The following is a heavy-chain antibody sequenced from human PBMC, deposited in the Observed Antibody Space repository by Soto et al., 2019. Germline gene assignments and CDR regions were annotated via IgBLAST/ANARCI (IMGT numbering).Heavy chain of an antibody. CDR2: ISAYNGNT. CDR3: ARDVITYCGSDCYPGDFQH. CDR1: GYTCPNYG. V-gene: IGHV1-18*04. D-gene: IGHD2-21*02. Sequence: QVQLVQSGVEVKKPGASVKVSCKASGYTCPNYGINWVRQAPGKGLEWMGWISAYNGNTDYAQKLQGRVTMTTDTSTTTAYMELTNLRSDDTAVYYCARDVITYCGSDCYPGDFQHWCQGTLVIVSS. J-gene: IGHJ1*01.